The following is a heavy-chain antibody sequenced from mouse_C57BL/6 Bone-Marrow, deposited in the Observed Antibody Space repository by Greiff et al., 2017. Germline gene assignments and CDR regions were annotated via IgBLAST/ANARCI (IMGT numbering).Heavy chain of an antibody. J-gene: IGHJ2*01. D-gene: IGHD1-1*01. Sequence: VQLKQSGPELVKPGASVKISCKASGYSFTGYYMNWVKQSPEKSLEWIGEINPSTGGTTYNQKFKAKATLTVDKSSSTAYMQLKSLTSEDSAVYYCARDYYVSSPYWGQGTTLTVSS. CDR3: ARDYYVSSPY. CDR2: INPSTGGT. V-gene: IGHV1-42*01. CDR1: GYSFTGYY.